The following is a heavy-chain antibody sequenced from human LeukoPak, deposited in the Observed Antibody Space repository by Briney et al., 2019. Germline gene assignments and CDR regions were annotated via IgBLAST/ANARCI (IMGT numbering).Heavy chain of an antibody. CDR2: IRYDGSNK. V-gene: IGHV3-30*02. J-gene: IGHJ4*02. CDR1: GFTFSDYY. Sequence: PGGSLRLSCAASGFTFSDYYMYWVRQAPGKGLEWVAFIRYDGSNKYYADSVKGRFTISRDNSKNTLYLEMNSLRAEDTAVYYCAKDTTAAYGFDYWGQGTLVTVSS. CDR3: AKDTTAAYGFDY. D-gene: IGHD6-13*01.